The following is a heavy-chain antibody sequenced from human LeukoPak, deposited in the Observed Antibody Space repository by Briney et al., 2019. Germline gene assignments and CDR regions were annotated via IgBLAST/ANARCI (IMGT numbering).Heavy chain of an antibody. CDR2: ISAYNGNT. CDR3: ARGVTMVRGVIISYFDY. CDR1: GYTFTSYG. J-gene: IGHJ4*02. V-gene: IGHV1-18*01. Sequence: ASVKVSCKASGYTFTSYGISWVRQAPGQGLEWMGWISAYNGNTNYAQKLQGRVTMTTDTSTSTAYMELRSLRSDDTAVYYCARGVTMVRGVIISYFDYWGQGTLVTVSS. D-gene: IGHD3-10*01.